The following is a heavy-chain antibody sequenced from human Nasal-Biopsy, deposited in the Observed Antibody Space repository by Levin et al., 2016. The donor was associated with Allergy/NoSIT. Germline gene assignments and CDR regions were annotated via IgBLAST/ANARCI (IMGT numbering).Heavy chain of an antibody. J-gene: IGHJ4*02. CDR1: GFTFSKAS. CDR2: LKSDSDGATT. Sequence: GESLKISCTASGFTFSKASMNWVRQAPGRGLEWVGRLKSDSDGATTDYAAPVKGRFIISRDDASNTLYLQMNSLRTDDTAVYYCTTLHNYWGQGTLVTVSS. V-gene: IGHV3-15*01. CDR3: TTLHNY.